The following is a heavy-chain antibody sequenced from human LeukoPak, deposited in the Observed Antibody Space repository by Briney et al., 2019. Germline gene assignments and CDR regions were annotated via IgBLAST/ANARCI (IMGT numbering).Heavy chain of an antibody. CDR2: INTDETIA. Sequence: GGSLRLSCAASGFAFTTYWMHWVRQAPGKGLVWVSRINTDETIANYADSVTGRFTISRDNAKNTLYLQMNSLRAEDTAIYYCAREITVAGKEGAFDIWGPGTMLTVSS. V-gene: IGHV3-74*01. D-gene: IGHD6-19*01. CDR1: GFAFTTYW. CDR3: AREITVAGKEGAFDI. J-gene: IGHJ3*02.